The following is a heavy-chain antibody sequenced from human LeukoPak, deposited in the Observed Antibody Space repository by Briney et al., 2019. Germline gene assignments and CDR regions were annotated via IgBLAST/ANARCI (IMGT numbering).Heavy chain of an antibody. D-gene: IGHD2-15*01. CDR1: GYSVSSGYY. V-gene: IGHV4-38-2*01. CDR3: ARHLGDIVVVVAATSNWFDP. J-gene: IGHJ5*02. CDR2: IYHSGST. Sequence: SETLSLTCAVSGYSVSSGYYWGWIRQPPGKGLEWIGSIYHSGSTYYNPSLKSRVTISVDTSKNQFPLKLGSVTAADTAVYYCARHLGDIVVVVAATSNWFDPWGQGTLVTVSS.